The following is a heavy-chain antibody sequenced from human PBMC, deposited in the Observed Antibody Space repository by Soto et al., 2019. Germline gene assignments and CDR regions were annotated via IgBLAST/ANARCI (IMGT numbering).Heavy chain of an antibody. CDR3: VTDDGHYYGSV. D-gene: IGHD3-3*01. CDR2: INPKSGGT. CDR1: GYTITAHW. Sequence: ASVKVSCKASGYTITAHWLHWVRQAPGQGLEWMGWINPKSGGTDYAQKFEDRVTMSRDTSINTAYMQLSRLTSDDTAVYFCVTDDGHYYGSVWRQGNLVTVSA. V-gene: IGHV1-2*02. J-gene: IGHJ1*01.